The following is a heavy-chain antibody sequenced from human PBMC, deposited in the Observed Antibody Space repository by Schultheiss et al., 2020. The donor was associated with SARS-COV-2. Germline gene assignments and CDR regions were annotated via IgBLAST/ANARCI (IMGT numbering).Heavy chain of an antibody. CDR2: INHSGST. V-gene: IGHV4-34*01. D-gene: IGHD3-16*01. CDR1: GGSFSGYY. CDR3: ARRNLITFGGVPLN. J-gene: IGHJ4*02. Sequence: SETLSLTCAVYGGSFSGYYWGWIRQPPGKGLEWIGEINHSGSTNYNPSLKSRVTISVDTSKNQFYLNLNSVTAADTAVYYCARRNLITFGGVPLNWGQGILVTVSS.